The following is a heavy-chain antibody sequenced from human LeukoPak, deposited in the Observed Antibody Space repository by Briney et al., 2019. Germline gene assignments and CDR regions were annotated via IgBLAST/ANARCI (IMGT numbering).Heavy chain of an antibody. CDR2: IHYSGST. CDR1: GGSISSGGYY. Sequence: SQTLSLTCTVSGGSISSGGYYWSWIRQHPGKGLEWIGYIHYSGSTYYNPSLKSRVTISVDTSKNQFSLKLSSVTAADTAVYYCARDRPLPFYGMDVWGQGTTVTVSS. V-gene: IGHV4-31*03. CDR3: ARDRPLPFYGMDV. J-gene: IGHJ6*02.